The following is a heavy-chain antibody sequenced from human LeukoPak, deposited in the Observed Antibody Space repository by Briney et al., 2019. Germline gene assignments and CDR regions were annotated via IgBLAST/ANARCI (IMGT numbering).Heavy chain of an antibody. Sequence: GASVKVSCKASGYIFSDYGIHWVRQAPGHGPEWMGWTKRNSSGTNYAQKFQDRVTMTRDTSISTAYMELSGLGHDDTTVYYCVRDLGGYSYGEDFWGQGTLVTVSS. J-gene: IGHJ4*02. D-gene: IGHD5-18*01. CDR2: TKRNSSGT. CDR3: VRDLGGYSYGEDF. CDR1: GYIFSDYG. V-gene: IGHV1-2*02.